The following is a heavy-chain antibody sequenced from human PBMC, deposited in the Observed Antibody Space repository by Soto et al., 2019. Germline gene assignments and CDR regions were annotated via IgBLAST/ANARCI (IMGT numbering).Heavy chain of an antibody. Sequence: PGGSLRLSCAASGFTFSSYAMHWVRQAPGKGLEWVAVISYDGSNKYYEDSVKGRFTISRDNSKNTLYLQMNSLRAEDTAVYYCARARYSSGWYGFDYWGQGT. V-gene: IGHV3-30-3*01. CDR1: GFTFSSYA. CDR3: ARARYSSGWYGFDY. D-gene: IGHD6-19*01. J-gene: IGHJ4*02. CDR2: ISYDGSNK.